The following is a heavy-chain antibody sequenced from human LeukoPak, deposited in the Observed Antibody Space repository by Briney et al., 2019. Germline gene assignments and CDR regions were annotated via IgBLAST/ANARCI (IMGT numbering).Heavy chain of an antibody. CDR1: GYSFTSYW. V-gene: IGHV5-51*01. J-gene: IGHJ3*02. D-gene: IGHD3-10*01. CDR3: QTMVRGVNKTAIFDI. CDR2: IYPGDSDT. Sequence: KNGESLKISCKGSGYSFTSYWIGWVRQMPGKGLEWMGIIYPGDSDTRYSPSFQGQVTISADKSISTAYLQWSSLKASDTAMYYCQTMVRGVNKTAIFDIWGQGTMVTVSS.